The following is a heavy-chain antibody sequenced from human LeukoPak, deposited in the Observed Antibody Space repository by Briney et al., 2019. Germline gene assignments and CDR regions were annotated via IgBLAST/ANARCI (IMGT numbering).Heavy chain of an antibody. CDR3: SRRHDTSGYPEAP. V-gene: IGHV3-73*01. J-gene: IGHJ5*02. CDR2: IRTKVNSYAT. Sequence: GGSLRLSCAASEFSFTGSAIHWVRQASGKGLEWVGRIRTKVNSYATTYAAPVKGRFTMSRDDSKNTAYLQMNSLKTEDTAVYYCSRRHDTSGYPEAPRGQGTLVTVSS. D-gene: IGHD3-22*01. CDR1: EFSFTGSA.